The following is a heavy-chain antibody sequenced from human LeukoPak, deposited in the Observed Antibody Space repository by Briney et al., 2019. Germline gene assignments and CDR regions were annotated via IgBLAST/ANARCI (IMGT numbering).Heavy chain of an antibody. Sequence: PGGSLRLSCVASGFTFSNYAMSWVRQAPGEGLEWVSAISNSGGTIHYADSVKGRFTISRDNSKNTLYLQMNSLTAEDTAVYHCAKGKGTGSYYYFDYWGQGTLVIVSS. V-gene: IGHV3-23*01. CDR2: ISNSGGTI. CDR1: GFTFSNYA. J-gene: IGHJ4*02. CDR3: AKGKGTGSYYYFDY. D-gene: IGHD1-26*01.